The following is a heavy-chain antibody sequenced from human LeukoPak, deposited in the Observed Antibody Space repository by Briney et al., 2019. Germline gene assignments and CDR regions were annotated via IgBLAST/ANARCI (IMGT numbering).Heavy chain of an antibody. D-gene: IGHD5-24*01. CDR1: GFIFSRHA. CDR2: TGLNSVNT. Sequence: GGSLRLSCTASGFIFSRHAMRWVRQAPGKGREGGSTTGLNSVNTLCADSVQGRFTISRDNSRNTLDLQIDNLRVDDTAVYYCAKGDDIGKHPIRAFYFDNRGQGTLVTVSS. V-gene: IGHV3-23*01. CDR3: AKGDDIGKHPIRAFYFDN. J-gene: IGHJ4*02.